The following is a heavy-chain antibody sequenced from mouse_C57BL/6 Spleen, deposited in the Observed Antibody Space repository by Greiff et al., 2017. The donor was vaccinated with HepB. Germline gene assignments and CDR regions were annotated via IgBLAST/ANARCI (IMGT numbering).Heavy chain of an antibody. CDR2: INPNNGGT. Sequence: VQLQQSGPELVKPGASVKISCKASGYTFTDYYMNWVKQSHGKSLEWIGDINPNNGGTSYNQKFKGKATLTVDKSSSTAYMELRSLTSEDSAVYYSTRQVEYFDYWGQGTALTVS. CDR3: TRQVEYFDY. J-gene: IGHJ2*01. V-gene: IGHV1-26*01. CDR1: GYTFTDYY.